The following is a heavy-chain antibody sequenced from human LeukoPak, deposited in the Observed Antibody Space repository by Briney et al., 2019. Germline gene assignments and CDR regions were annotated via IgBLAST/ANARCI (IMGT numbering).Heavy chain of an antibody. CDR1: GFSINCYC. CDR2: IYPGDSDT. Sequence: LEISCVGSGFSINCYCMGWVRQLPGKGLEWMGIIYPGDSDTRYSPSFQGQVTISADKSIRTAYLQWSSLKASDTAVYYCARSSRDGYNNFDYWGQGTLVTVSS. J-gene: IGHJ4*02. CDR3: ARSSRDGYNNFDY. V-gene: IGHV5-51*01. D-gene: IGHD5-24*01.